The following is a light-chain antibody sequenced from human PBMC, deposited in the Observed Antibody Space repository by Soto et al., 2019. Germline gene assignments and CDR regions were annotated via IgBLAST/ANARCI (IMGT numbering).Light chain of an antibody. CDR1: RTYVEVYDY. CDR3: TSYTSSTPFYV. CDR2: DVY. V-gene: IGLV2-14*03. Sequence: QSVLPQPASVSVSPGQSIAISCTGVRTYVEVYDYVSCYQHHPGQAPQLIIYDVYNRPSGVSHRFSGSKSGDTASLTISGLQAEDEADYYCTSYTSSTPFYVFGAGTEVTVL. J-gene: IGLJ1*01.